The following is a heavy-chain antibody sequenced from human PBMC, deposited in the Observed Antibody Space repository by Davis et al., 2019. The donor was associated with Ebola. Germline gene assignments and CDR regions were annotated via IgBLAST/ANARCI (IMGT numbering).Heavy chain of an antibody. CDR1: GGSISSSSYY. V-gene: IGHV4-39*02. Sequence: GSLRLSCTVSGGSISSSSYYWGWIRQPPGKGLEWIGSIYYSGSTYYNPSLKSRVTISVDTSKNQFSLQLSSVTAADTAVYYCARDTGITNFGVAIDYWGQGTLVTVSS. D-gene: IGHD3-3*01. CDR2: IYYSGST. CDR3: ARDTGITNFGVAIDY. J-gene: IGHJ4*02.